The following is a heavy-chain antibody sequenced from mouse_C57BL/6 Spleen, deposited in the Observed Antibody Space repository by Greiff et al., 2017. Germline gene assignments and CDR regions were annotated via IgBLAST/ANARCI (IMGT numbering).Heavy chain of an antibody. CDR3: TTFHSLYYFDY. D-gene: IGHD6-2*01. CDR1: GFNIKDDY. V-gene: IGHV14-4*01. CDR2: IDPENGDT. Sequence: VQLQQSGAELVRPGASVKLSCTASGFNIKDDYMHWVKQRPEQGLEWIGWIDPENGDTEYASKFQGKATITADTSSNTAYLQLSSLTSEDTAVYYCTTFHSLYYFDYWGQGTTLTVSS. J-gene: IGHJ2*01.